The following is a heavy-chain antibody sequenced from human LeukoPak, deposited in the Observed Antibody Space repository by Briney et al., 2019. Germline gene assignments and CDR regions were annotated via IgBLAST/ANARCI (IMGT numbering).Heavy chain of an antibody. V-gene: IGHV3-15*01. Sequence: TGGSLGLSCAASGFTFSNAWMSWVRQAPGKGLEWVGRIKSKTDGGTTDYAAPVKGRFTISRDDSKNTLYLQMNSLKTEDTAVYYCTTDPVVAATPVDYWGQGTLVTVSS. CDR1: GFTFSNAW. CDR3: TTDPVVAATPVDY. J-gene: IGHJ4*02. CDR2: IKSKTDGGTT. D-gene: IGHD2-15*01.